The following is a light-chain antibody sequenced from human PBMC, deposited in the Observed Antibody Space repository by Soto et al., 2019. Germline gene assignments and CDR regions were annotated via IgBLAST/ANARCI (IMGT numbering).Light chain of an antibody. CDR2: AAS. CDR1: QSISTY. CDR3: QQSYVTPLT. V-gene: IGKV1-39*01. Sequence: DIQMTQSPYSLSASVGDTVTITCRASQSISTYLNWYQKKAGEAPELLIYAASSLQSGVPLRFTGSGSGTDFTLTILSLQPEDFATYYCQQSYVTPLTFGGGTKVEIK. J-gene: IGKJ4*01.